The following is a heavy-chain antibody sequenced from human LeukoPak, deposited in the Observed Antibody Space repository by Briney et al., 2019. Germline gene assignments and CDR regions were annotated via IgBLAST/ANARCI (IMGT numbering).Heavy chain of an antibody. D-gene: IGHD1-26*01. V-gene: IGHV4-38-2*02. J-gene: IGHJ3*02. CDR1: GYSISSGYY. CDR2: IYHSGRT. Sequence: PSETLSLTCTVSGYSISSGYYWGWIRQPPGKGLEWTGSIYHSGRTYYNPSLKSRATISVDTSKNQFSLKLNSVTAADTAVYYCAREEWELDREDAFDIWGQGTMVTVSS. CDR3: AREEWELDREDAFDI.